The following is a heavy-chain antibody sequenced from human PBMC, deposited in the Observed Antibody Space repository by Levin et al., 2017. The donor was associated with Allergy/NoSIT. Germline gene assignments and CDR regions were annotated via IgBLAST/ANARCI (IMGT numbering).Heavy chain of an antibody. CDR3: AKANPSPYVVVPAAFDY. CDR2: ISGSGGST. V-gene: IGHV3-23*01. CDR1: GFTFSSYA. D-gene: IGHD2-2*01. J-gene: IGHJ4*02. Sequence: GGSLRLSCAASGFTFSSYAMSWVRQAPGKGLEWVSAISGSGGSTYYADSVKGRFTISRDNSKNTLYLQMNSLRAEDTAVYYCAKANPSPYVVVPAAFDYWGQGTLVTVSS.